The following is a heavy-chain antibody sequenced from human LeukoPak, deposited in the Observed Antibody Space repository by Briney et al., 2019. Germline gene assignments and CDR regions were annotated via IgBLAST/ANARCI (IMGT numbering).Heavy chain of an antibody. CDR3: ARDDSWAFDY. Sequence: GGSLRLSCAASGFTFSSYVMTWVRQAPGKGLEWVAYIRTSSGGIYYADSVKGRFTISTDTAKNSLYLEMNNLRDGDTAVYYCARDDSWAFDYWGQGTLVTVSS. CDR2: IRTSSGGI. J-gene: IGHJ4*02. CDR1: GFTFSSYV. D-gene: IGHD2-21*02. V-gene: IGHV3-48*02.